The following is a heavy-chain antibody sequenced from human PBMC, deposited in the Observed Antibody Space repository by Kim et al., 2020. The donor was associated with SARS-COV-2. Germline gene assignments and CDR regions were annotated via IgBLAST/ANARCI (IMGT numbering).Heavy chain of an antibody. D-gene: IGHD3-22*01. J-gene: IGHJ4*02. V-gene: IGHV3-7*03. CDR1: GFTFSSYW. CDR2: IKQDGSEK. Sequence: GGSLRLSCAASGFTFSSYWMSWVRQAPGKGLEWVANIKQDGSEKYYVDSVKGRFTISRDNAKNSLYLQMNSLRAEDTAVYYCARDKVRVVVNGFVDYWGQGTLVTVSS. CDR3: ARDKVRVVVNGFVDY.